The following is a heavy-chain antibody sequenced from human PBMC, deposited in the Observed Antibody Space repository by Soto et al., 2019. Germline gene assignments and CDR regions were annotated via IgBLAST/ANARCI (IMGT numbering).Heavy chain of an antibody. J-gene: IGHJ5*02. CDR1: GGSISSGGYY. Sequence: PSETLSLTCTVPGGSISSGGYYWSWIRQHPGKGLEWIGYIYYSGSTYYNSSLKSRVTISVDTSKNQFSLKLSSVTAADTAVYYCARVGYCSSTSCYENDFPLESSTPFPSGFDPWGQGTLVTVSS. D-gene: IGHD2-2*01. CDR3: ARVGYCSSTSCYENDFPLESSTPFPSGFDP. V-gene: IGHV4-31*03. CDR2: IYYSGST.